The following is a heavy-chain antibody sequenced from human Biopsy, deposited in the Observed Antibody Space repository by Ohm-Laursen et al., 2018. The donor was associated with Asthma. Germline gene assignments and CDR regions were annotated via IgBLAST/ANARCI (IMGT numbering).Heavy chain of an antibody. CDR1: GVSVGTRGYS. V-gene: IGHV4-30-2*01. CDR3: ARIYDYWSGHYGFDP. CDR2: LYHSGTT. J-gene: IGHJ5*02. D-gene: IGHD3-3*01. Sequence: TLSLTCAVSGVSVGTRGYSWTWIRQTPGRGLEWIGYLYHSGTTYYNPSLRSRVAILEDKSRNQFSLNLKSLTAADTAVYYCARIYDYWSGHYGFDPWGQGTLVTVSS.